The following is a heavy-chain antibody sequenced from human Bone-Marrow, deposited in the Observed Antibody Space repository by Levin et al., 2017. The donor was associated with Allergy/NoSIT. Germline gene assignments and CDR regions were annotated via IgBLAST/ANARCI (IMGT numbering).Heavy chain of an antibody. V-gene: IGHV3-74*01. CDR1: GFTFSSYW. D-gene: IGHD1-1*01. CDR2: INSDGSYT. Sequence: GGSLRLSCTASGFTFSSYWMYWVRQAPGKGLVYVSRINSDGSYTIDADSVKGRFTISRDNAKNTLYLQMNSLRADDTAVYYCSAYKWNRVDYWGRGTLVTVSS. J-gene: IGHJ4*02. CDR3: SAYKWNRVDY.